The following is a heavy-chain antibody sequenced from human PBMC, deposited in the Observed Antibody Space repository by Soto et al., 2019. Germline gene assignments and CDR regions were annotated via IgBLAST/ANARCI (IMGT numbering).Heavy chain of an antibody. D-gene: IGHD6-13*01. J-gene: IGHJ3*02. CDR2: ISYDGSKN. CDR1: GFTFNNYG. CDR3: AKEAVGTFDI. V-gene: IGHV3-30*18. Sequence: QVQLVESGGGVVQPGRSLRLSCAASGFTFNNYGMHWVRHAPGKGLEWVALISYDGSKNHYADSVKGRFTISRDNSKNTLYLQMNGLRAEDTAVYYCAKEAVGTFDIWGQGTMVTVSS.